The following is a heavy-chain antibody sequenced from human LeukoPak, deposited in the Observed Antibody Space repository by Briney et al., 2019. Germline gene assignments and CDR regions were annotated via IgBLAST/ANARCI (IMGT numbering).Heavy chain of an antibody. Sequence: SETLSLTCTVSVGSNRSYYWSCIRQPPGKGLECIGYIYYSGSTNYNPSLKSRVTISVDSSKNQFSLKLSSVTAADTAVYYCASSATMVRGVRFGESWGQGTLVTVSS. CDR2: IYYSGST. D-gene: IGHD3-10*01. J-gene: IGHJ5*02. V-gene: IGHV4-59*01. CDR3: ASSATMVRGVRFGES. CDR1: VGSNRSYY.